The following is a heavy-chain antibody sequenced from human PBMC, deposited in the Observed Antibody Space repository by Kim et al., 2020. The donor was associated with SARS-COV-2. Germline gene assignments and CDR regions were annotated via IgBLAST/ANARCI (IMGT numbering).Heavy chain of an antibody. J-gene: IGHJ3*02. Sequence: ASVKVSCKASGYTFTKYAMHWVRQAPGQRLEWMGWINADNGNTKYSQKFQGRVTFTRDTSASTAYMELSSLRSEDTAVFYCARGTDVLLWFGEPLEAIDIWGQGTMVTVSS. CDR2: INADNGNT. CDR1: GYTFTKYA. CDR3: ARGTDVLLWFGEPLEAIDI. D-gene: IGHD3-10*01. V-gene: IGHV1-3*01.